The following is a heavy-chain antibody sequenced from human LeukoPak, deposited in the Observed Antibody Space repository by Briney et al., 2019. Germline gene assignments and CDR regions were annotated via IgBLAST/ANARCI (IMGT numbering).Heavy chain of an antibody. Sequence: GASVKVSCKASGYSFTSYYMHWVRQAPGQGLEWVAMINPNDGSTASAQKFQGRVTMTSDTSTNTAYMEMTSLRTEDTSVYYCARDIGQWVVLHRFDYWGQGTLVTVSS. D-gene: IGHD6-19*01. CDR3: ARDIGQWVVLHRFDY. CDR2: INPNDGST. J-gene: IGHJ4*01. V-gene: IGHV1-46*01. CDR1: GYSFTSYY.